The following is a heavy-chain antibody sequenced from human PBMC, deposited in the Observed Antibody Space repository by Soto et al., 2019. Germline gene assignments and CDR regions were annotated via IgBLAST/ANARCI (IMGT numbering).Heavy chain of an antibody. CDR1: GGSISSYY. D-gene: IGHD3-16*01. V-gene: IGHV4-59*01. CDR2: IYYSGST. J-gene: IGHJ4*02. Sequence: QVQLQESGPGLVKPSETLSLTCTVSGGSISSYYWSWIRQPPGKGLEWIGYIYYSGSTNYNPSLKSRVTISVDTSKNQFSLKLSSVTAADTAVYYCARDRWAGGDFDYWGQGTLVTVSS. CDR3: ARDRWAGGDFDY.